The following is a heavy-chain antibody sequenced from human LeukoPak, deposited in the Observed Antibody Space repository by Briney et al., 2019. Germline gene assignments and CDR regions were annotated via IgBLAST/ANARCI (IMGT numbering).Heavy chain of an antibody. CDR3: ARQSSIVVVPAATGYYYGMDV. CDR2: IYPGDSDT. D-gene: IGHD2-2*01. V-gene: IGHV5-51*01. J-gene: IGHJ6*02. CDR1: GYSFTSYW. Sequence: GESLQISCKGSGYSFTSYWIGWVRQMPGKGLEWMGIIYPGDSDTRYSPSFQGQVTISADKSISTAYLQWSSLKASDTAMYYCARQSSIVVVPAATGYYYGMDVWGQGTTVTVSS.